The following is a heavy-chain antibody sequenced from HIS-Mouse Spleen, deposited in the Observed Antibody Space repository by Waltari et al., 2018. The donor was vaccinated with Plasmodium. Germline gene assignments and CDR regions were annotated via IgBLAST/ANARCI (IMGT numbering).Heavy chain of an antibody. J-gene: IGHJ3*02. CDR2: ISAYNGNT. V-gene: IGHV1-18*01. CDR3: ARGSAGDAFDI. Sequence: QVQLVQSGTDMKKPGASVKVSCKASGYPFTRYGINWVRQAPGTGLEWMGGISAYNGNTNYAQKLQGRVTMTTDTSTSTAYMQLRSLRSDDTAVYYCARGSAGDAFDIWGQGTMVTVSS. CDR1: GYPFTRYG. D-gene: IGHD6-19*01.